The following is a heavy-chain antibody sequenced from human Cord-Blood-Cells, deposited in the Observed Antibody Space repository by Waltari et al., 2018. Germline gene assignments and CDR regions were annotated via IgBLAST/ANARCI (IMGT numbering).Heavy chain of an antibody. Sequence: QVQLVQSGAEVKKPGASVKVSCKVSGYTLTELSMHWVRPAPGNGPEWMGGFDPEDGETIYAQKFQGRVTMTEDTSTDTAYMELSSLRSEVTAVYYCATTYCGGDCYFDYYYGMDVWGQGTTVTVSS. J-gene: IGHJ6*02. CDR3: ATTYCGGDCYFDYYYGMDV. CDR1: GYTLTELS. V-gene: IGHV1-24*01. D-gene: IGHD2-21*01. CDR2: FDPEDGET.